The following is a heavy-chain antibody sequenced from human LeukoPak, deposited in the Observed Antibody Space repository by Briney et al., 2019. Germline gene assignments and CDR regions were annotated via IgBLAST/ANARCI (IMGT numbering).Heavy chain of an antibody. CDR3: ARSSVVVRRRTDS. CDR2: MNPNSGNT. Sequence: ASVKVSCKASGYAFISYVINWVRQATGQGLEWMGWMNPNSGNTGYAQKFQGRVTMTRSTSINTAYMELSNLTSEDTAVYYCARSSVVVRRRTDSWGQGTLVTVSS. J-gene: IGHJ4*02. D-gene: IGHD2-15*01. CDR1: GYAFISYV. V-gene: IGHV1-8*01.